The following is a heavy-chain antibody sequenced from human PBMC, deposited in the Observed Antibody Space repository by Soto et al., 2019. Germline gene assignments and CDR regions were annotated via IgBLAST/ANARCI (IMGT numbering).Heavy chain of an antibody. V-gene: IGHV3-21*01. J-gene: IGHJ4*02. Sequence: ESGGGLVRPGGSLRLSCAASGFTFSSHSMNWVRQAPGKGLEWVSSISSSSNYIYYADSVKGRFTISRDNAKNSLYLQMNSLRAEDTAVYYCAKGYTQFDYCGQGTLVTVSS. CDR2: ISSSSNYI. CDR3: AKGYTQFDY. CDR1: GFTFSSHS. D-gene: IGHD5-18*01.